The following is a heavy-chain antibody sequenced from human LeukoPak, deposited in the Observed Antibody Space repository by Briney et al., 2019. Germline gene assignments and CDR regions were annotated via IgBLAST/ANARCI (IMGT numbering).Heavy chain of an antibody. CDR3: ARTVPAAFVYFDF. CDR2: ISCSGST. V-gene: IGHV4-61*01. J-gene: IGHJ4*02. D-gene: IGHD2-2*01. Sequence: SETLSLTCTVSGGSVSSGSYYWSWIRQSPGKGLEWIGYISCSGSTNYNPSLKSRVTVSADTSKNQFSLKLSSVTAADTAVYYCARTVPAAFVYFDFWGQGALVTVSS. CDR1: GGSVSSGSYY.